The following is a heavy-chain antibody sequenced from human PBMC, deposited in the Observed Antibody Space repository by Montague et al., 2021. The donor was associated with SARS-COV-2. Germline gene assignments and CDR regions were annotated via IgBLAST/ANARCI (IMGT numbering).Heavy chain of an antibody. CDR3: ARAPPYYGFDS. V-gene: IGHV4-59*01. D-gene: IGHD3-3*01. CDR2: FSNNGGG. J-gene: IGHJ4*02. CDR1: GGSISHCY. Sequence: SETLSLTCTVSGGSISHCYWYWIRHPPRRGLEWIAHFSNNGGGRSSPSLTSRVTISTYTSTHQFSLMMASVTAAAAAVYFCARAPPYYGFDSWGQGTLVTVSS.